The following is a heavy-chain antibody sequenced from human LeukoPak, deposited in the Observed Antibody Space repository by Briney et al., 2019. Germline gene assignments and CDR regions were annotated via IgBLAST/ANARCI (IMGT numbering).Heavy chain of an antibody. Sequence: GGSLRLSCAASGFTFSSYAMHWVRQAPGKGLGWVAVISYDGSNKYYADSVKGRFTTSRDNSKNTLYLQMNSLRAEDTAVYYCARPTYYYDSSGYYYGDYWGQGTLVTVSS. CDR2: ISYDGSNK. V-gene: IGHV3-30-3*01. J-gene: IGHJ4*02. CDR1: GFTFSSYA. CDR3: ARPTYYYDSSGYYYGDY. D-gene: IGHD3-22*01.